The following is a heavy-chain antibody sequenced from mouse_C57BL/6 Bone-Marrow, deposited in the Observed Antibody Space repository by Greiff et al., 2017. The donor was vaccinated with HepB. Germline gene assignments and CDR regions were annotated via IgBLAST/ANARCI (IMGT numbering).Heavy chain of an antibody. V-gene: IGHV5-17*01. D-gene: IGHD2-1*01. CDR1: GFTFSDYG. CDR3: ARLYYGNYEAMDY. Sequence: DVQLVESGGGLVKPGGSLKLSCAASGFTFSDYGMHWVRQAPEKGLEWVAYISSGSSTIYYADTVKGRFTISRDNAKNTLFLQMTSLRSEDTAMYYCARLYYGNYEAMDYWGQGTSVTVSS. CDR2: ISSGSSTI. J-gene: IGHJ4*01.